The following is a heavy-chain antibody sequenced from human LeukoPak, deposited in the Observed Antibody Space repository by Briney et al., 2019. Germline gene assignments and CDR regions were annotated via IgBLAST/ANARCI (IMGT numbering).Heavy chain of an antibody. V-gene: IGHV1-2*02. Sequence: ASVKVSCKASGYTFTGYYMHWVRQAPGQGLEWMGWINPNSGGTNYAQKFQGRVTMTRDTSISTAYMELSRLRSDDTAVYYCARQRGYYDSSGYYLIDYWGQGTLVTVSS. J-gene: IGHJ4*02. CDR2: INPNSGGT. CDR3: ARQRGYYDSSGYYLIDY. D-gene: IGHD3-22*01. CDR1: GYTFTGYY.